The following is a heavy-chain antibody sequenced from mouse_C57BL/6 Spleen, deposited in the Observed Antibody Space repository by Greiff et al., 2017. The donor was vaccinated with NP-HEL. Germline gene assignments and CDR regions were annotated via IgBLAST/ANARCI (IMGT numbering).Heavy chain of an antibody. CDR1: GYTFTSYW. V-gene: IGHV1-64*01. D-gene: IGHD1-1*01. CDR3: ARKYYGSFYAMDY. CDR2: IHPNSGST. J-gene: IGHJ4*01. Sequence: QVQLQQPGAELVKPGASVKLSCKASGYTFTSYWMHWVKQRPGQGLEWIGMIHPNSGSTNYNEKFKSKATLTVDKSFSTAYMQLSSLTSEDSAVYYCARKYYGSFYAMDYWGQGTSVTVSS.